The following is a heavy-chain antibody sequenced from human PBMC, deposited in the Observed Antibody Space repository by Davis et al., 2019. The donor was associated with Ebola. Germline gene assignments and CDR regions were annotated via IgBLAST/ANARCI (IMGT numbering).Heavy chain of an antibody. J-gene: IGHJ4*02. Sequence: PSETLSLTCAVYGGSFSGYYWSWIRTPPGKGLEWIGEINHSGSTNYNPSLKSRVTISVDTSKNQFSLKLSSVTAADTAVYYCAGLSIAVAGTLFDYWGQGTLVTVSS. CDR2: INHSGST. CDR3: AGLSIAVAGTLFDY. D-gene: IGHD6-19*01. CDR1: GGSFSGYY. V-gene: IGHV4-34*01.